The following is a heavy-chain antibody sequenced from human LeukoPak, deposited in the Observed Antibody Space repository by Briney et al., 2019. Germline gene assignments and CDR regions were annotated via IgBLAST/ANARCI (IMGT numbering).Heavy chain of an antibody. D-gene: IGHD5-18*01. J-gene: IGHJ4*02. Sequence: PSETLSLTCTVSGGSISSYYWSWIRQPPGKGLEWIGSIYYSGSTYYNPSLKSRVTISVDTSKNQFSLKLSSVTAADTAVYYCARGRIQLWMGIDYWGQGTLVTVSS. CDR3: ARGRIQLWMGIDY. V-gene: IGHV4-39*01. CDR2: IYYSGST. CDR1: GGSISSYY.